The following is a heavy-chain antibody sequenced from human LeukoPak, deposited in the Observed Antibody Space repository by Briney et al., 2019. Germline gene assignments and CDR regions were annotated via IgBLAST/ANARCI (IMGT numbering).Heavy chain of an antibody. J-gene: IGHJ4*02. CDR3: AKVDRLGVTTDGIDY. D-gene: IGHD3-9*01. CDR2: INSDGSST. V-gene: IGHV3-74*01. CDR1: GFTFSSYW. Sequence: PGGSLRFSCAASGFTFSSYWMHWVRQAPGKGLVWVSRINSDGSSTSYADSVKGRFTISRDNAKNTLYLQMNCLRAEDTAVYYCAKVDRLGVTTDGIDYWGQGTLVTVSS.